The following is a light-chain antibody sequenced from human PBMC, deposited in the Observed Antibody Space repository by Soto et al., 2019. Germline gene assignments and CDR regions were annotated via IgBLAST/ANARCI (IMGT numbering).Light chain of an antibody. CDR1: NIGSKS. CDR2: YDS. V-gene: IGLV3-21*04. J-gene: IGLJ1*01. Sequence: SYELTQPPSVSVAPGKTARITCGGNNIGSKSVHWYQQKPGQAPVLVIYYDSDRPSGIPERFSGSNSGITATLTISRVEAGDEADYYCQVWDSSSDHPNYVFGTGTKVTVL. CDR3: QVWDSSSDHPNYV.